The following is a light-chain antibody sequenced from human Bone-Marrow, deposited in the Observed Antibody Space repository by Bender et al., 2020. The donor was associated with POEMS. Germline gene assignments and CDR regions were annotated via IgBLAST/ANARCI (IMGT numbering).Light chain of an antibody. V-gene: IGLV1-44*01. CDR1: SSNIGGNA. CDR3: SAWDGILNGWV. CDR2: GND. J-gene: IGLJ3*02. Sequence: SGSSSNIGGNAVNWWQQLPGTAPKLLIYGNDQRPSGVPDRFSGSKSGTPASLAISGLQSEDEADYFCSAWDGILNGWVFGGGTELTVL.